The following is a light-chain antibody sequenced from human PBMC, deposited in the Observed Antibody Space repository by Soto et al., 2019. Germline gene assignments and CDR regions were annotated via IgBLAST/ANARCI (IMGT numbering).Light chain of an antibody. CDR1: QGIRSD. CDR3: QQLNSYPIT. J-gene: IGKJ5*01. CDR2: LIS. Sequence: IQLTQSPSSLSASVGDRVIITCRASQGIRSDFAWFQQKPGKAPKLVIYLISTLQSGVPSRFSGSGSGTDFTLTISSLHPEDFATYYCQQLNSYPITFGQGTRLEIK. V-gene: IGKV1-9*01.